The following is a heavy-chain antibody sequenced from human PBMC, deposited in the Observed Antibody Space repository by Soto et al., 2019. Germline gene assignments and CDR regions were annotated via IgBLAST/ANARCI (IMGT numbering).Heavy chain of an antibody. CDR2: IYYSGST. Sequence: PSCSLSISRAVSSESISISVYSWRWIRQHPGKGLEWIGYIYYSGSTYYNPSLKSRVTISVDTSKNQLSLKLSSVTAADTAVYYCARSLGVSSLDYWGQGTLVTVPQ. CDR3: ARSLGVSSLDY. D-gene: IGHD3-16*01. CDR1: SESISISVYS. V-gene: IGHV4-31*11. J-gene: IGHJ4*02.